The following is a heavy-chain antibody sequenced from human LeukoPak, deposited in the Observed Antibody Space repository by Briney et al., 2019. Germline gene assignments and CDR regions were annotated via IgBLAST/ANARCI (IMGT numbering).Heavy chain of an antibody. Sequence: ASVKVSCKASGGTFSSYAISWVRQAPGQGLEWMGGIIPIFGTANYAQKFQGRVTITADESTSTAYMELSSLRSEDTAVYYCARDGPYSSSWYGYYCYGMDVWGQGTTVTVSS. CDR2: IIPIFGTA. V-gene: IGHV1-69*13. CDR3: ARDGPYSSSWYGYYCYGMDV. D-gene: IGHD6-13*01. CDR1: GGTFSSYA. J-gene: IGHJ6*02.